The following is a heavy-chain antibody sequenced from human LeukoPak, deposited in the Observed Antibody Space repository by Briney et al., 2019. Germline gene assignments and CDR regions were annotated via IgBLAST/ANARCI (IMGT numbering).Heavy chain of an antibody. V-gene: IGHV4-59*08. CDR1: GGSISSYY. CDR3: ARQKYLNYYDSSGYYYGDAFDI. D-gene: IGHD3-22*01. J-gene: IGHJ3*02. CDR2: IYYSGST. Sequence: SETLSLTCSVSGGSISSYYWRWIRQPPGKGLEGIGYIYYSGSTNYNPSLKSRVTISVDTSKNQFSLKLSSVTAADTAVYYCARQKYLNYYDSSGYYYGDAFDIWGQGTMVTVSS.